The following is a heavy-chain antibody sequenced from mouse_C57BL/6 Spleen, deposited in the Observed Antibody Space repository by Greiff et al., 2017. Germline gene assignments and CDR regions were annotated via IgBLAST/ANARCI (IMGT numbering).Heavy chain of an antibody. D-gene: IGHD1-1*01. CDR1: GFNIKNTY. V-gene: IGHV14-3*01. CDR3: ARHYYGRSFDY. Sequence: VQLQQSVAELARPGASVKLSCTASGFNIKNTYMHWVKQRPEQGLEWIGRIDPANGNTKYAPKFQGKATITADTTSNSAYLQHSSLTSENTAIYCGARHYYGRSFDYWGKGTTLTVSS. J-gene: IGHJ2*01. CDR2: IDPANGNT.